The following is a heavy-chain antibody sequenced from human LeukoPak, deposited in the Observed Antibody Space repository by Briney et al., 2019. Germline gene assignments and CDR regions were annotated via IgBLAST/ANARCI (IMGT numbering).Heavy chain of an antibody. CDR1: GFTFSNSW. D-gene: IGHD6-19*01. Sequence: GGSLRLSCLASGFTFSNSWMTWVRQAPGKGLEWVTFIGHDGDNEQYAASVKGRFTISRDQSKNTVYLQMNSLRPEDTAVYYCAKGPLIEVAGTTWDNWGQGTLVTVSS. CDR3: AKGPLIEVAGTTWDN. V-gene: IGHV3-30*02. CDR2: IGHDGDNE. J-gene: IGHJ4*02.